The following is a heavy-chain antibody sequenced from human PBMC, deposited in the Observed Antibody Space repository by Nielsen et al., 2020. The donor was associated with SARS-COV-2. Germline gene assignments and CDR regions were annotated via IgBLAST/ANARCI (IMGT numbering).Heavy chain of an antibody. CDR2: ISYDGSNK. V-gene: IGHV3-30*18. CDR3: AKQLFDDY. J-gene: IGHJ4*02. D-gene: IGHD5-18*01. Sequence: GGSLRLSCAASGFTFSSYGMHWVRQAPGKGLEWVAVISYDGSNKYYADSVKGRFTISRDNSKNTLYLQMNSLRAEDTAVYYCAKQLFDDYWGQGTLVTVSS. CDR1: GFTFSSYG.